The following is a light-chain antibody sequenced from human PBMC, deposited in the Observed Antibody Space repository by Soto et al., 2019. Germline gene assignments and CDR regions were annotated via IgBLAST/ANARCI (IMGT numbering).Light chain of an antibody. CDR2: DAS. J-gene: IGKJ3*01. CDR3: QQRADWPAT. V-gene: IGKV3-15*01. Sequence: EIVMTQSPVTLSVSPGERATLSCRASQSVRSNLAWYQQKPGQAPRLLMYDASTRATGIPARFSGSGSGTEFTLTISSLQSEDFAVYYCQQRADWPATFGPGTKVDIK. CDR1: QSVRSN.